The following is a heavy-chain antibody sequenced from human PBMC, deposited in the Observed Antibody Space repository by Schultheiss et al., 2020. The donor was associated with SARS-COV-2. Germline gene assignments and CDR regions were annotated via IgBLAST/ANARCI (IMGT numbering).Heavy chain of an antibody. CDR2: INHSGST. J-gene: IGHJ4*02. CDR3: ARLPLYGSGSPSGDY. V-gene: IGHV4-34*01. CDR1: GGSFSGYY. Sequence: SETLSLTCAVYGGSFSGYYWSWIRQPPGKGLEWIGEINHSGSTNYNPSLKSRVTISVDTSKNQFSLKLSSVTAADTAVYYCARLPLYGSGSPSGDYWGQGTLVTVSS. D-gene: IGHD3-10*01.